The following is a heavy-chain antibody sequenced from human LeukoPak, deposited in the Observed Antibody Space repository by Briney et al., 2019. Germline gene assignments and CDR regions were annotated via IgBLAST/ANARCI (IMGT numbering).Heavy chain of an antibody. CDR2: VYYTGST. V-gene: IGHV4-30-4*01. J-gene: IGHJ6*03. CDR3: ARDRDCSSTSCYQDYYYYMDV. CDR1: GGSVNRGDYY. Sequence: SQTLSLTCIVSGGSVNRGDYYWSWIRQPPGKGLEWIGYVYYTGSTYYNPSLKSRVTISIDTSENQFSLKLSSVTAADTAVYYCARDRDCSSTSCYQDYYYYMDVWGKGTTVTVSS. D-gene: IGHD2-2*01.